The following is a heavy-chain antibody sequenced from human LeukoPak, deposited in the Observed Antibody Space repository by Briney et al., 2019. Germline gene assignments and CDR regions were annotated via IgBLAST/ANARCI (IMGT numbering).Heavy chain of an antibody. D-gene: IGHD3-22*01. CDR1: VGPLSGDY. J-gene: IGHJ4*02. CDR3: ARVYDSTGYYLDY. CDR2: IYYTGST. Sequence: PSETLSLTCTVSVGPLSGDYWNWIRQPPGKGLEWIGFIYYTGSTNYNPSLKSRVTISLDTSKNQFSLRLNSVTAADTAVYYCARVYDSTGYYLDYWGRGTPVTVSS. V-gene: IGHV4-59*01.